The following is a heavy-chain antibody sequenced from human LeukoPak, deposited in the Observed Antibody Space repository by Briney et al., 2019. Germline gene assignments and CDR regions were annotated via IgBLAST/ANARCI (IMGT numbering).Heavy chain of an antibody. V-gene: IGHV1-69*05. J-gene: IGHJ4*02. D-gene: IGHD1-26*01. Sequence: ASVKVSCKASGGTFSSYAISWVRQAPGQGLEWMGGIIPIFGTANYAQKFQGRVTITTDESTSTAYMELSSLRSEATAVYCCARGEWELAFDYWGQGTLVTVSS. CDR3: ARGEWELAFDY. CDR1: GGTFSSYA. CDR2: IIPIFGTA.